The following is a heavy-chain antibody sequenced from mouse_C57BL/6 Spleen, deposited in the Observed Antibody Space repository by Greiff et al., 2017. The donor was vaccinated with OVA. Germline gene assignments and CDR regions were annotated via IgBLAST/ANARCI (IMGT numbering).Heavy chain of an antibody. D-gene: IGHD1-1*01. CDR1: GYTFTSYW. CDR2: IDPSDSYT. CDR3: ARDTTFDY. V-gene: IGHV1-69*01. Sequence: VQLQQPGAELVMPGASVKLSCKASGYTFTSYWMHWVKQRPGQGLEWIGEIDPSDSYTNYNQKFKGKSTLTVDKSSCTAYMQLSSLTSKDSAVNYCARDTTFDYWGQGTTLTVSS. J-gene: IGHJ2*01.